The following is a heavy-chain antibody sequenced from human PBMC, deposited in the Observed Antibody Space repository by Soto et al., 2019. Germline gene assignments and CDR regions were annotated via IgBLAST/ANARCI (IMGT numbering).Heavy chain of an antibody. CDR1: GDSVSSNSAA. CDR2: TYYRSKWYN. Sequence: SQTLSLTCAISGDSVSSNSAAWNWIRQSPSRGLEWLGRTYYRSKWYNDYAVSVKSRITINPDTSMNQFSLQLNSVTPEDTAVYYCARVALIAAAGTRGYGMDVWGQGTTVTVSS. V-gene: IGHV6-1*01. D-gene: IGHD6-13*01. CDR3: ARVALIAAAGTRGYGMDV. J-gene: IGHJ6*02.